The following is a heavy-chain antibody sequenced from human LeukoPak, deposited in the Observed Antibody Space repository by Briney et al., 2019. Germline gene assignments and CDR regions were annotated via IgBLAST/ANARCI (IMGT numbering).Heavy chain of an antibody. CDR2: IKIDGSSA. J-gene: IGHJ4*02. Sequence: EGSLRLSCAASGFTFSSNWMHWVRQAPGKGLVWVSHIKIDGSSATYADSVKGRFTISRDDAKNTLYLQMNSLRAEDTAVYYCARGRAYTQDYWGQGTLVTVSS. CDR3: ARGRAYTQDY. V-gene: IGHV3-74*01. D-gene: IGHD4-11*01. CDR1: GFTFSSNW.